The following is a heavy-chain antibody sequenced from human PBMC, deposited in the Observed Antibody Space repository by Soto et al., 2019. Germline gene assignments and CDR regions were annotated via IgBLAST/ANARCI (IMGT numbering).Heavy chain of an antibody. V-gene: IGHV5-51*01. Sequence: GESLKISCKGSGYRFSNEWIGWVRQMPGKGLEWMGIMYPEKHDDRYSPSFQGQVTISAHKSSTTTHLPRSSLNATDTATYFCARQRNNYGDGTSCYFHGMDVWGQGTTGTVSS. J-gene: IGHJ6*02. CDR1: GYRFSNEW. CDR2: MYPEKHDD. D-gene: IGHD5-18*01. CDR3: ARQRNNYGDGTSCYFHGMDV.